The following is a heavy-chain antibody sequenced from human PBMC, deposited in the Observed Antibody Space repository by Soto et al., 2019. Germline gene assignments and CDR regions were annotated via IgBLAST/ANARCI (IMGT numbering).Heavy chain of an antibody. Sequence: QVQLVESGGGVVQPGRSLRLSCAASGFTFSSYGMHWVRQAPGKGLEWVAVISYDGSNKYYADSVKGRFTISRDNSKNTLYLQMNSLRAEDTAVYYCEKDLAGDYVEYFQHWGQGTLVTVSS. V-gene: IGHV3-30*18. CDR3: EKDLAGDYVEYFQH. CDR1: GFTFSSYG. J-gene: IGHJ1*01. D-gene: IGHD4-17*01. CDR2: ISYDGSNK.